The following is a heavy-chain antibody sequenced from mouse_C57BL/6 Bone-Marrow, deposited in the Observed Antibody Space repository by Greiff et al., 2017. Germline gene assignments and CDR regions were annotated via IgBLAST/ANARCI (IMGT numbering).Heavy chain of an antibody. D-gene: IGHD1-1*01. CDR1: GFSLSTFGMG. V-gene: IGHV8-8*01. J-gene: IGHJ4*01. CDR2: IWWDDDK. Sequence: QVQLQQSGPGILQPSQTLSLTCSFSGFSLSTFGMGVGWIRQPSGKGLEWLAHIWWDDDKYYNPALKSRLTISKDTSKNQVFLKIANVDTADTATYDCARINHYYGSSYDAMDYWGQGTSVTVSS. CDR3: ARINHYYGSSYDAMDY.